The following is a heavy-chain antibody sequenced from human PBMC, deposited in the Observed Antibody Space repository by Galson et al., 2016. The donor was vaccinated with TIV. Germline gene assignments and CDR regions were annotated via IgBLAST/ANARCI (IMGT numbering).Heavy chain of an antibody. CDR3: VRDSTYSSSYLDF. J-gene: IGHJ4*02. CDR2: ISHDGSKT. CDR1: GFTFSRFA. Sequence: SLRLSCAPSGFTFSRFAMHWVRQAPGKGLEWVAVISHDGSKTYYGDSVRGRFTISRDNSGTTLFLQMNRLRVEDPAVYYCVRDSTYSSSYLDFWGQGTLVTVSS. V-gene: IGHV3-30*07. D-gene: IGHD3-22*01.